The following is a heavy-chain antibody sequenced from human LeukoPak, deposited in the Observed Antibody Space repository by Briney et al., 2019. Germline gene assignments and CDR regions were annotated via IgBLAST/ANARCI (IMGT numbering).Heavy chain of an antibody. CDR1: NGFDSYY. V-gene: IGHV4-34*01. J-gene: IGHJ4*02. CDR3: GVYGGDWRFDF. CDR2: ITYRGSG. Sequence: SETLSLTCAVYNGFDSYYMTIVRQPPGKGLEWVGEITYRGSGNYNPSLKGRATISINVSQRQFSLSLRSVTAADTATYYCGVYGGDWRFDFWGQGTRITVSS. D-gene: IGHD2-21*02.